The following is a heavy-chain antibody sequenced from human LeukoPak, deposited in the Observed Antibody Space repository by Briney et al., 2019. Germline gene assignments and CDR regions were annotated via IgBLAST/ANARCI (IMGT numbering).Heavy chain of an antibody. J-gene: IGHJ4*02. Sequence: ASVKVSCKASGYTFTSYGISWVRQAPGQGLEWMGWISAYNGNTNYAQKLQGRVTMTTDTSTSTAYTELRSLRSDDTAVYYCARYLHDYHLLGYWGQGTLVTVSS. CDR1: GYTFTSYG. CDR3: ARYLHDYHLLGY. CDR2: ISAYNGNT. D-gene: IGHD5-12*01. V-gene: IGHV1-18*01.